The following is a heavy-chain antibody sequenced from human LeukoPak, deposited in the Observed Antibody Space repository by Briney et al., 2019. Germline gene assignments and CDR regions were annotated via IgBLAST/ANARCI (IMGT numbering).Heavy chain of an antibody. CDR1: GASLSNARYY. Sequence: SETLSLTCAVSGASLSNARYYWGWVRQPPGKGLEWIGSIYYSGSTYYNPSLKGRVTISVDTSKRQFSLKVSAVTAADTAVYYCARHYTPYTSGWNVGLDYWGQGTLVIASS. D-gene: IGHD6-19*01. V-gene: IGHV4-39*01. J-gene: IGHJ4*02. CDR2: IYYSGST. CDR3: ARHYTPYTSGWNVGLDY.